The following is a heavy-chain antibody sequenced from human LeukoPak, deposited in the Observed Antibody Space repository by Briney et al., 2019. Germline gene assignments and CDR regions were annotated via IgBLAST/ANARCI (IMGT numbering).Heavy chain of an antibody. CDR3: AKVGSYDSSGYYFPN. Sequence: SETLSLTCTVSDDSISSNYWTWIRQPPGKGLEWIGYIYNSGDIRYNPSLKRQVTISMDTSENQVSLKMRSVTAADTAMYYCAKVGSYDSSGYYFPNWGQGTQVTVSS. D-gene: IGHD3-22*01. CDR2: IYNSGDI. V-gene: IGHV4-59*01. CDR1: DDSISSNY. J-gene: IGHJ4*02.